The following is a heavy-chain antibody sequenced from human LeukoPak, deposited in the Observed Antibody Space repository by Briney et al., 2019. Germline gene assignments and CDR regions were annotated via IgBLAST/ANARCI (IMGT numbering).Heavy chain of an antibody. V-gene: IGHV3-33*08. CDR1: GFTFTIYG. J-gene: IGHJ4*02. CDR2: IWYDGSKN. CDR3: ARAPYTTGRSFYFDS. D-gene: IGHD2-2*02. Sequence: PGGSLRLSCAASGFTFTIYGMHWVRQAPGKGLEWVSNIWYDGSKNYYADSVKGRFTISRDNFNNTLYLQMNSLRAEDTALYYCARAPYTTGRSFYFDSWGQGTLVTVSS.